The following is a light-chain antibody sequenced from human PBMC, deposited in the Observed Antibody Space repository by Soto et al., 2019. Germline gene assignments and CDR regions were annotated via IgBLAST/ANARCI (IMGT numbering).Light chain of an antibody. V-gene: IGLV2-14*03. CDR2: DVN. J-gene: IGLJ1*01. CDR3: TSFTTADTHV. Sequence: QSALTQPASVSGSPGQSITVSCIGTSSDIASYDYVSWYQQHPGKVPKLMIYDVNNRPSGVSNRFSGSKSGNTASLTISGLQAEDEADYYCTSFTTADTHVFGTGTKLTVL. CDR1: SSDIASYDY.